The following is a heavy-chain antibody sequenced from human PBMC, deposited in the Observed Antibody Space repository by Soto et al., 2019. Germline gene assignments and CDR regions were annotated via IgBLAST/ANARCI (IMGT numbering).Heavy chain of an antibody. CDR3: AREVSSSSYLWFDP. Sequence: GASVKVSCKASGYTFTSYGISWVRQAPGQGLEWMGWISAYNGNTNYAQKLQGRVTMTTDTSTSTAYMELRSLRSDDTAVYYCAREVSSSSYLWFDPWGQGTLVTVPS. J-gene: IGHJ5*02. D-gene: IGHD6-6*01. V-gene: IGHV1-18*04. CDR1: GYTFTSYG. CDR2: ISAYNGNT.